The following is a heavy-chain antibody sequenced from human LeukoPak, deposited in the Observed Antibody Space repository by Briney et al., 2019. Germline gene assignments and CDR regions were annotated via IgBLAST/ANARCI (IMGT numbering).Heavy chain of an antibody. D-gene: IGHD6-13*01. CDR3: ARDVGGSLDY. CDR1: GFTFSTYW. CDR2: IKGDESAR. V-gene: IGHV3-7*01. Sequence: GGSLRLSWAASGFTFSTYWMAWVRQAPGKGLEWVANIKGDESARHQADSVKGRFTISRDNAKKSVYLQMSSLRGEDTAVYYCARDVGGSLDYWGQGTLVTVSS. J-gene: IGHJ4*02.